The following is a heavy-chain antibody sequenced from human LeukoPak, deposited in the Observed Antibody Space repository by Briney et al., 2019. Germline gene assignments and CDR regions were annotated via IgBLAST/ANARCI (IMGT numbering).Heavy chain of an antibody. Sequence: GGSLRLSCAASGFTLCRFAMHWGREAPGNGVRGGAVISYDGSNKYYADSAKGRFTISRDNSKNTLYLQMNSLRAEDTAVYYCARGGYATDAFDIWGQGTMVTVSS. J-gene: IGHJ3*02. CDR3: ARGGYATDAFDI. CDR1: GFTLCRFA. CDR2: ISYDGSNK. D-gene: IGHD5-12*01. V-gene: IGHV3-30-3*01.